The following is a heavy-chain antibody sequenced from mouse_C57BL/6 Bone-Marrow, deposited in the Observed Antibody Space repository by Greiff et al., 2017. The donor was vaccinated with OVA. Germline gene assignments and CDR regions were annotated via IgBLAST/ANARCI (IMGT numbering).Heavy chain of an antibody. CDR2: IYPGDGDT. Sequence: VQLQQSGAELVKPGASVKISCKASGYAFSSYLMNWVKQRPGKGLEWIGQIYPGDGDTNYNGKFKGKATLTADKSSSTAYMQLSSLTSEDSAVYFCARGRSGKVFDDWGQGTTLTVSA. V-gene: IGHV1-80*01. CDR1: GYAFSSYL. CDR3: ARGRSGKVFDD. D-gene: IGHD4-1*01. J-gene: IGHJ2*01.